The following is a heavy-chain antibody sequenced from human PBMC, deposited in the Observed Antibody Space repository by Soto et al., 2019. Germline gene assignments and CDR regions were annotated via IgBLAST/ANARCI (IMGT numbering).Heavy chain of an antibody. J-gene: IGHJ6*03. Sequence: GASVKVSCKASGYTFTSYGISWVRQAPGQGLEWMGWISAYNGNTNYAQKLQGRVTMTTDTSTSTAYMELRSLRSDDTAVYYCARVATTVTTFHYYYYMDVWGKGTTVTVSS. CDR3: ARVATTVTTFHYYYYMDV. V-gene: IGHV1-18*01. D-gene: IGHD4-17*01. CDR1: GYTFTSYG. CDR2: ISAYNGNT.